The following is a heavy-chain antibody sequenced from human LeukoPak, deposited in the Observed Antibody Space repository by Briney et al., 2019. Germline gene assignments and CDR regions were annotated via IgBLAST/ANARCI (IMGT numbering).Heavy chain of an antibody. J-gene: IGHJ3*02. CDR1: GFTFDDYA. V-gene: IGHV3-9*01. D-gene: IGHD6-13*01. CDR3: AKGPTAAGPDAFDI. CDR2: ISWNSGSI. Sequence: GRSLRLSCAASGFTFDDYAMHWLRQAPGKGLEWVSGISWNSGSIGYADSVKGRFTISRDNAKNSLYLQMNSLRAEDTALYYCAKGPTAAGPDAFDIWGQGTMVTVSS.